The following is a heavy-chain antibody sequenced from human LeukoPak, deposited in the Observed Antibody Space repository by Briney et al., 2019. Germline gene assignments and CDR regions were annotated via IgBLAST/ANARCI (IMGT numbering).Heavy chain of an antibody. CDR3: ARVFGVATK. D-gene: IGHD3-3*01. CDR2: IFYSGST. Sequence: SETLSLTCTVSGGSISSYYWSWIRQPPGKGLEWIGYIFYSGSTNYNPSLKSRVTISVDTSKKQLSLKLSSVTAADTAVYYCARVFGVATKWGQGTLVTVSS. V-gene: IGHV4-59*01. CDR1: GGSISSYY. J-gene: IGHJ4*02.